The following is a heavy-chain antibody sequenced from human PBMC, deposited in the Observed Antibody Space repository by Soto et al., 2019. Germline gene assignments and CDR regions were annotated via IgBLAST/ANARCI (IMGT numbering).Heavy chain of an antibody. CDR2: IIAFSDIV. CDR3: ARSLYSSSWYHSGNSYSYYGMDV. Sequence: QVQLVQSGAEVKKPGSSGKVSCKASGGTFGIYAITWVRQAPGQGLEWMGGIIAFSDIVNYTQKLQGRVTITADESTNTAYMDLSSLRSEDTAVYYCARSLYSSSWYHSGNSYSYYGMDVWGQGTTVTVSS. CDR1: GGTFGIYA. V-gene: IGHV1-69*12. D-gene: IGHD6-13*01. J-gene: IGHJ6*02.